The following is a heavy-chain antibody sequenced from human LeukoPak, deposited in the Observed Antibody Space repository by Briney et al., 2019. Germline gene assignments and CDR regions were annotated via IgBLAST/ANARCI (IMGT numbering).Heavy chain of an antibody. CDR3: ARDLWFGEANADYYYYYGMDV. Sequence: PSETLSRTCTVSGGSISSYYWSWIRQPPGKGLEWIGYIYYSGSTNYNPSLKSRVTISVDTSKNQFSLKLSSVTAADTAVYYCARDLWFGEANADYYYYYGMDVWGQGTTVTVSS. J-gene: IGHJ6*02. V-gene: IGHV4-59*01. CDR1: GGSISSYY. CDR2: IYYSGST. D-gene: IGHD3-10*01.